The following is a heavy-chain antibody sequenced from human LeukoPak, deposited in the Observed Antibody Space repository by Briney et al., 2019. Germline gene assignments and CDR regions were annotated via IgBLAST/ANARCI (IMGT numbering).Heavy chain of an antibody. CDR3: ARDDIMITFGGVDY. Sequence: ASVKVSCKASGYTFTSYGISWVRQAPGQGLEWMGWISAYNGNTNYAQKLQGRVTMTTDTSTSTAYMELRSLRSDDTAVYYCARDDIMITFGGVDYWGQRTLVTVSS. CDR1: GYTFTSYG. CDR2: ISAYNGNT. V-gene: IGHV1-18*01. D-gene: IGHD3-16*01. J-gene: IGHJ4*02.